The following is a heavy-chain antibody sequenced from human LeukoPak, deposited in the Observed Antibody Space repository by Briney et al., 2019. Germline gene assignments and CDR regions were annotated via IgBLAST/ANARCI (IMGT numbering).Heavy chain of an antibody. J-gene: IGHJ4*02. D-gene: IGHD3-9*01. CDR3: ARALEQRYFDWLFTRRDFDY. V-gene: IGHV1-2*02. CDR1: GYTFTGYY. Sequence: ASVKVSCKASGYTFTGYYMHWVRQAPGQGLEWMGWINPNSGGTNYAQKFQGRVTMTRDTSISTAYMELCRLRSDDTAVYYCARALEQRYFDWLFTRRDFDYWGQGTLVTVSS. CDR2: INPNSGGT.